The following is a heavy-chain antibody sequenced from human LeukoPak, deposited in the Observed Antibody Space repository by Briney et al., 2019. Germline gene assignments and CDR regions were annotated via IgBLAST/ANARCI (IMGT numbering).Heavy chain of an antibody. CDR2: INPSGGST. J-gene: IGHJ4*02. CDR3: ARQGGYSSAIGMGY. V-gene: IGHV1-46*01. CDR1: GYTFSSYA. D-gene: IGHD6-19*01. Sequence: ASVKVSCKASGYTFSSYAMHWVRQAPGQGLEWVGVINPSGGSTTYAQKFQGRVTLTRDTSTRTVYMELRSLRSDDTAVYYCARQGGYSSAIGMGYWGQGTLVTVSS.